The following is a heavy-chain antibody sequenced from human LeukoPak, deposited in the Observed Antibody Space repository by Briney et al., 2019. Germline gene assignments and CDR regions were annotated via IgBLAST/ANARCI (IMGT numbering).Heavy chain of an antibody. CDR2: IGSSGSTV. CDR1: GFTFSAYE. Sequence: GGSLRLSCAASGFTFSAYEMNWVRQAPGKGLEWVSYIGSSGSTVYYADSVKGRFTISRDNAKNSLYMQMESLREEDTAIYYCARDTLEYSTPPYALDIWGQETMHSVSS. J-gene: IGHJ3*02. V-gene: IGHV3-48*03. CDR3: ARDTLEYSTPPYALDI. D-gene: IGHD6-6*01.